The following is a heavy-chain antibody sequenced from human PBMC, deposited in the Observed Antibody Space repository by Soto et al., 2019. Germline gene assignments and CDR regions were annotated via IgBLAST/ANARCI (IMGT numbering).Heavy chain of an antibody. J-gene: IGHJ4*02. Sequence: QVQLVESGGGVVQPGRSLRLSCAASGFTFSSYAMHWVRQAPGKGLEWVAVISYDGSNKYYADSVKGRFTISRDNSKNTLYLQMNSLRAEDTAVYYYARVNSGSDYWGQGTLVTVSS. V-gene: IGHV3-30-3*01. D-gene: IGHD1-26*01. CDR1: GFTFSSYA. CDR3: ARVNSGSDY. CDR2: ISYDGSNK.